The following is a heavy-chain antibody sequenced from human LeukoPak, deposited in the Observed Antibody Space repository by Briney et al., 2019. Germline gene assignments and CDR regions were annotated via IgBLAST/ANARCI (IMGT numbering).Heavy chain of an antibody. J-gene: IGHJ6*03. CDR3: ARDSGAYYYGSGSPYYMDV. D-gene: IGHD3-10*01. Sequence: PSETLSLTCTVSGGSISSGSYYWSWIRQPAGKGLEWIGRIYTSGSTNYNPSLKSRVTISVDTSKNQFSLKLSSVTAADTAVYYCARDSGAYYYGSGSPYYMDVWGKGTTVTISS. CDR2: IYTSGST. V-gene: IGHV4-61*02. CDR1: GGSISSGSYY.